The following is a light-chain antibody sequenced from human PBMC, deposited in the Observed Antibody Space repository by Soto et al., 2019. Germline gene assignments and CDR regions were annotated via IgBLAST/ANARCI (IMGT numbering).Light chain of an antibody. CDR1: QGIRND. CDR3: LQDHSYPWT. Sequence: AIQLTQSPSSLSASVGDRVSITCRASQGIRNDLGWYQHKPGKAPKLLSHGASSLQSGVPSRFSGSASGTEFTLTISSLQPEDLASYYCLQDHSYPWTFGQGTKVDIK. CDR2: GAS. J-gene: IGKJ1*01. V-gene: IGKV1-6*01.